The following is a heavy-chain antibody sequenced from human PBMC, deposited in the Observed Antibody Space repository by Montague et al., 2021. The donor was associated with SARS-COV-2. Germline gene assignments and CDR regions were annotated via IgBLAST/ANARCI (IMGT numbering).Heavy chain of an antibody. CDR3: VRYSGWFYFDF. D-gene: IGHD6-19*01. Sequence: SDYAPSVRGRLTVNPDASKNEFSLELNYVTPEDTAVYYCVRYSGWFYFDFWGQGTLVTVSS. V-gene: IGHV6-1*01. J-gene: IGHJ4*02. CDR2: S.